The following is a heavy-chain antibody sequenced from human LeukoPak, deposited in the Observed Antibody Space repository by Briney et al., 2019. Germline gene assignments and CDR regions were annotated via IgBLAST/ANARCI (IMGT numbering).Heavy chain of an antibody. CDR1: GFTFSSYG. CDR2: ISYDGSNK. Sequence: GGSLRLSCAASGFTFSSYGMHWVRQAPGKGLEWVAVISYDGSNKYYADSVKGRFTISRDNSKNTLYLQMNSLRAEDTAVYYCARDEGSHSSGWPDYFDYWGQGTLVTVSS. CDR3: ARDEGSHSSGWPDYFDY. J-gene: IGHJ4*02. V-gene: IGHV3-30*03. D-gene: IGHD6-19*01.